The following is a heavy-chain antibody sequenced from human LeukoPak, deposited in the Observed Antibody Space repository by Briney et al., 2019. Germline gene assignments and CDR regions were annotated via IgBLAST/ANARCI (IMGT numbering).Heavy chain of an antibody. D-gene: IGHD5-18*01. Sequence: GGSLRLSCAASGFTFSSYAMSWVRQAPGEGLEWVSAISGSGGSTYYADSVKGRFTISRDNSKNTLYLQMNSLRAEDTAVYYCAKDGGYSFYYYMDVWGKGTTVTVSS. V-gene: IGHV3-23*01. J-gene: IGHJ6*03. CDR1: GFTFSSYA. CDR3: AKDGGYSFYYYMDV. CDR2: ISGSGGST.